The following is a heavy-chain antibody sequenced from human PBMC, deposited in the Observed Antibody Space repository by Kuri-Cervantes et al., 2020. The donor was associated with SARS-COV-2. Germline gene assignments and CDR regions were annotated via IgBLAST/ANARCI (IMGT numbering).Heavy chain of an antibody. Sequence: GESLKISCAASGFTFSSYSMNWVRQAPGKGLEWVSYISSSSSYIYYADSVKGRFTISSDNAKNSLYLQMNSLRAEDTAVYYCARGEALYYYMDVWGKGTTVTVSS. CDR3: ARGEALYYYMDV. J-gene: IGHJ6*03. CDR2: ISSSSSYI. CDR1: GFTFSSYS. V-gene: IGHV3-21*05.